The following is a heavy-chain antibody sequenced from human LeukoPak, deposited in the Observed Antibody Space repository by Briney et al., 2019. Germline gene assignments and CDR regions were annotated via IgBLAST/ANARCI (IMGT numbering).Heavy chain of an antibody. CDR3: ARSRPGQEWLLGVDYFDY. Sequence: SAKVSCKASGGTFSSYAISWVRQAPGQGLEWMGGIIPIFGTANYAQKFQGRVTITADESTSTAYMELSSLRSEDTAVYYCARSRPGQEWLLGVDYFDYWGQGTLVTVSS. CDR2: IIPIFGTA. CDR1: GGTFSSYA. D-gene: IGHD3-3*01. V-gene: IGHV1-69*01. J-gene: IGHJ4*02.